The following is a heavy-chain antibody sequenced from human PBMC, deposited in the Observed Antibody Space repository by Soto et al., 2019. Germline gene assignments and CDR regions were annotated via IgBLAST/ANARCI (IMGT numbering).Heavy chain of an antibody. Sequence: GGSLRLSCAASGFTFNSYAMTWVRQAPGKGLEWVSTISATGGTTYYADSVKGRFTISRDNGNSTLSLQLNSLRAEDTASYYCGKAATMTAFGVDYWGQGTLVTVSS. CDR2: ISATGGTT. J-gene: IGHJ4*02. V-gene: IGHV3-23*01. D-gene: IGHD5-12*01. CDR3: GKAATMTAFGVDY. CDR1: GFTFNSYA.